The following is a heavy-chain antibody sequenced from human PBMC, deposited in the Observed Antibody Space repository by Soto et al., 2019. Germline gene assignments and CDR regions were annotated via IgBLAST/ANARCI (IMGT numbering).Heavy chain of an antibody. J-gene: IGHJ4*02. V-gene: IGHV3-23*01. D-gene: IGHD3-22*01. Sequence: GGSLRLSCAASGFTFSSYAMSWVRQAPGKGLEWVSAISGSGGSTYYADSVKGRFTISRDNSKNTLYLQMNSLRAEDTAVYYCAKDGSWNYYDSSGPPVPDYWGQGTLVTVSS. CDR1: GFTFSSYA. CDR2: ISGSGGST. CDR3: AKDGSWNYYDSSGPPVPDY.